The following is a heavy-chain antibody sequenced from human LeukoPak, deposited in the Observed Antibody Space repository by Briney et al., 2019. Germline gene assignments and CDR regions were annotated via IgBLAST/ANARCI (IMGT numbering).Heavy chain of an antibody. CDR3: ARRNTAMVAGLDY. Sequence: ASVKVSCKASGYTFTTYDINWMRLATGQGLEWMGWMNPNSGNTGYAQKFQGRVTMTRNTSISTAFMELSGLRSEDTAVYFCARRNTAMVAGLDYWGQGSLVTVSS. CDR1: GYTFTTYD. CDR2: MNPNSGNT. J-gene: IGHJ4*02. D-gene: IGHD5-18*01. V-gene: IGHV1-8*01.